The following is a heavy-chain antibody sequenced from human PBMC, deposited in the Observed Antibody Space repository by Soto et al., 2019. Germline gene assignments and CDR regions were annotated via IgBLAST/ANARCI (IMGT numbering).Heavy chain of an antibody. CDR3: APLGAFP. V-gene: IGHV3-33*01. CDR2: IWYDGSNK. Sequence: QVQLVESGGGVVQPGRSLRLSCAASGFTFSSYGMHWVRQAPGKGLEWVAVIWYDGSNKYYADSVKGRFTISRDNSKNTLYLQMSSLRAEDTAVYYCAPLGAFPWGQGTLVTVSS. J-gene: IGHJ5*02. D-gene: IGHD3-16*01. CDR1: GFTFSSYG.